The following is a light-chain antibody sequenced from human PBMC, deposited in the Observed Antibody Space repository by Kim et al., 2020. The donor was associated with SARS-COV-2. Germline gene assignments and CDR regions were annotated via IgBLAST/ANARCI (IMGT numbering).Light chain of an antibody. V-gene: IGLV3-19*01. CDR1: SLRSYY. J-gene: IGLJ2*01. CDR2: GKN. CDR3: NSRDSNDDVV. Sequence: SELTQDPAVSVALGQTVRITCQGDSLRSYYATWYQQKPGQAPILVIYGKNNRPSGIPDRFSGSSSGNTASLTITGTQAGDEADYYCNSRDSNDDVVFG.